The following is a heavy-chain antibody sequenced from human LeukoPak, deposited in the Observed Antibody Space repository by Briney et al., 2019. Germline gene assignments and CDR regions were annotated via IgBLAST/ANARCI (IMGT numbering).Heavy chain of an antibody. V-gene: IGHV4-30-2*01. D-gene: IGHD3-22*01. CDR2: IYHSGST. CDR1: GDSISSGGYY. Sequence: SQTLSLTCTVSGDSISSGGYYWSWIRQPPGKGLEWIGYIYHSGSTYYNPSLKSRVTISVDTSKNQFSLKLSSVTAADTAVYYCASPYYYDSSGLDAFDIWGQGTMVTVSS. CDR3: ASPYYYDSSGLDAFDI. J-gene: IGHJ3*02.